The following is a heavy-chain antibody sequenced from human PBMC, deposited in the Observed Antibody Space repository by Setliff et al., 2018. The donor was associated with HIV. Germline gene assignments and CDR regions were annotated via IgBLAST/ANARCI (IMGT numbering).Heavy chain of an antibody. CDR3: AKDRAGSGGSYALDF. CDR1: GFTFNTYA. Sequence: PGGSLRLSCAASGFTFNTYAMSWVRQAPGKGLESVSATRGSGDKTYYADSVKGRFTISRDNSKNTLYLQMNSLRAEDTAIYYCAKDRAGSGGSYALDFWGHGTLVTVSS. D-gene: IGHD1-26*01. J-gene: IGHJ4*01. CDR2: TRGSGDKT. V-gene: IGHV3-23*01.